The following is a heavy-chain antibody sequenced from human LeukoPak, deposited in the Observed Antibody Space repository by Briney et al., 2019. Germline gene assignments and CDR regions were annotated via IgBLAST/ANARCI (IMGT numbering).Heavy chain of an antibody. V-gene: IGHV3-15*01. CDR1: GFTFSNAW. D-gene: IGHD1-26*01. CDR3: TTHSGSYSDDAFDI. CDR2: IKSKTDGGTT. Sequence: GGSLRRSCSASGFTFSNAWMSWVRQAPGKGLEWVGRIKSKTDGGTTDYAAPVKGRFTISRDDSKNTLYLQMNSLKTEDTAVYYCTTHSGSYSDDAFDIWGQGTMVTVSS. J-gene: IGHJ3*02.